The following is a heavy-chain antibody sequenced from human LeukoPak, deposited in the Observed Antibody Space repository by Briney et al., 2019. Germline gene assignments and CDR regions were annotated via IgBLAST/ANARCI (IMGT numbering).Heavy chain of an antibody. CDR3: ERASRFNYGSGADAFDI. D-gene: IGHD3-10*01. CDR1: GFTYSSYW. CDR2: IKQDGSEK. Sequence: PGGSLRLSCAASGFTYSSYWMSWVRQDPGKGLEWVANIKQDGSEKYYVDSVKGRFTISRDNAKNSLYLQMNSLRAEDTAVYYCERASRFNYGSGADAFDIWGQGTMVTVSS. J-gene: IGHJ3*02. V-gene: IGHV3-7*03.